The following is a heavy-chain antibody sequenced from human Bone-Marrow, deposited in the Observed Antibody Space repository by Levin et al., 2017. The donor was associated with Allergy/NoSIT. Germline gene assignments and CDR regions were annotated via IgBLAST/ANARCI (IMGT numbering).Heavy chain of an antibody. CDR1: GYTFTSFD. CDR3: ARGELGSGYLFDY. CDR2: MYPNSDNA. J-gene: IGHJ4*02. D-gene: IGHD5-12*01. V-gene: IGHV1-8*01. Sequence: ASVKVSCKTSGYTFTSFDINWVRQATGQGLEWMGWMYPNSDNAGYAQKFQGRVTMTRNTSISTAYMELSSLRSEDTAIYYCARGELGSGYLFDYWGQGTLVTVAS.